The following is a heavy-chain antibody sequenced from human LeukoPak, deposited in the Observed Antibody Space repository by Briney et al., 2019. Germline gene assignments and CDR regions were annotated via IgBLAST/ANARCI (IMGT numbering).Heavy chain of an antibody. Sequence: GGSLRLSCAASGFTFNTYTMNWVRQAPGKGLEWVSGSSGIIDYADSVRGRFTISRDNSKNTLYLQMSSLRAEDTAVYYCAKEFNRGLPNYWGQGTLVTVPS. CDR2: GSSGII. J-gene: IGHJ4*02. CDR1: GFTFNTYT. D-gene: IGHD2-21*01. CDR3: AKEFNRGLPNY. V-gene: IGHV3-48*01.